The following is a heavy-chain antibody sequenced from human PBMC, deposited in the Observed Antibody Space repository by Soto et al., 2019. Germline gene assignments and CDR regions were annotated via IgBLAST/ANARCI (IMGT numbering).Heavy chain of an antibody. CDR1: GGSISSYY. CDR2: IYYSGST. Sequence: SETLSLTCTVSGGSISSYYWSWIRQPPGKGLEWIGYIYYSGSTNYNPSLKSRVTISVDTSKNQFSLKLSSVTAAETAVYYCARVGGVGMVYAIPYYFDYWGQGTLVTVSS. V-gene: IGHV4-59*01. J-gene: IGHJ4*02. CDR3: ARVGGVGMVYAIPYYFDY. D-gene: IGHD2-8*01.